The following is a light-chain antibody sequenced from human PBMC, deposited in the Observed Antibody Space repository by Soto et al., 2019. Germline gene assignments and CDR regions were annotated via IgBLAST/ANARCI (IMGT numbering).Light chain of an antibody. CDR2: RNN. V-gene: IGLV1-47*01. CDR3: AAWDDSLSGDV. CDR1: SSNIGSNY. Sequence: QSVLTQPPSASGTPGQRVTISCSGSSSNIGSNYVYWYQQLPGTAPKLLIYRNNQRPSGVPDRFSGSKSGTSASLAISGLQSEDEADYYCAAWDDSLSGDVFGTGTKVTVL. J-gene: IGLJ1*01.